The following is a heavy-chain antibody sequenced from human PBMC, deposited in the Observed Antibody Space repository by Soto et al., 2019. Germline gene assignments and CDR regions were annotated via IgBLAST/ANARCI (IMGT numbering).Heavy chain of an antibody. CDR3: ASLDRSGQLEY. CDR1: GDAISSGSYY. J-gene: IGHJ4*02. D-gene: IGHD3-22*01. CDR2: IYYTGSA. V-gene: IGHV4-61*01. Sequence: QVQLQESGPGLVKPAETLSLTCTVSGDAISSGSYYWIWIRQPPGKGLEWIGFIYYTGSANYNAYIRSRVTISVDTSKNQFSLRLNSVTAADTAKYFFASLDRSGQLEYWGQGSLVIVST.